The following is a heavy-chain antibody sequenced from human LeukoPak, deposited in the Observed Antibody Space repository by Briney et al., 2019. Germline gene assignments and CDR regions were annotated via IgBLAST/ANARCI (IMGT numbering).Heavy chain of an antibody. CDR1: RFTFSSYW. CDR2: IKQDGSEK. Sequence: GGSLRLSCAASRFTFSSYWMSWVRQAPGKGLEWVANIKQDGSEKYYVDSVKGRFTISRDNAKNSLYLQMNSLRAEDTAVHYCATSGYSYGPFDYWGQGTLVTVSS. V-gene: IGHV3-7*03. J-gene: IGHJ4*02. CDR3: ATSGYSYGPFDY. D-gene: IGHD5-18*01.